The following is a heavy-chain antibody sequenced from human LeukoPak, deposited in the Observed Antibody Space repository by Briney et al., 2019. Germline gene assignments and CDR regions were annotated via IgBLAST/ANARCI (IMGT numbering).Heavy chain of an antibody. CDR1: GFTFSSYS. Sequence: GGSLRLSCAASGFTFSSYSMNWVRQAPGKGLEWVSSISSSSSYIYYADSVKGRFTISRDNAKNSLYLQMNSLRDEDTAVYYCAKGSATTVVTIDYWGQGTLVTVSS. CDR3: AKGSATTVVTIDY. D-gene: IGHD4-23*01. V-gene: IGHV3-21*01. CDR2: ISSSSSYI. J-gene: IGHJ4*02.